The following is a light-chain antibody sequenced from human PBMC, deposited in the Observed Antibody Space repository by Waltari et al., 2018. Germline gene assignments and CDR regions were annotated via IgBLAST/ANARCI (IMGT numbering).Light chain of an antibody. J-gene: IGKJ1*01. Sequence: DIVMTQSPDSLAVSLGERATINCKSSQSVLYSSNNKNYLAWYQQKPGQPPKLLIYWVSTRESGVPDRFSGSGSGTDFTLTISGLQAEDVAVYYCQQYYSTPPRTFGQGTKVEIK. CDR2: WVS. CDR1: QSVLYSSNNKNY. V-gene: IGKV4-1*01. CDR3: QQYYSTPPRT.